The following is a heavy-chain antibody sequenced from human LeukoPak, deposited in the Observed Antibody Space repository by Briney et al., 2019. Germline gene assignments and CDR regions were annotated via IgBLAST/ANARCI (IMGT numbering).Heavy chain of an antibody. J-gene: IGHJ4*02. V-gene: IGHV1-69*05. CDR3: ARSDYDSSGYYFDY. D-gene: IGHD3-22*01. Sequence: ASVKVSCKASEGTFSSYAISWVRQAPGQGLEWMGGIIPIFGTANYAQKFQGRVTITTDESTSTAYMELSSLRSEDTAVYYCARSDYDSSGYYFDYWGQGTLVTVSS. CDR2: IIPIFGTA. CDR1: EGTFSSYA.